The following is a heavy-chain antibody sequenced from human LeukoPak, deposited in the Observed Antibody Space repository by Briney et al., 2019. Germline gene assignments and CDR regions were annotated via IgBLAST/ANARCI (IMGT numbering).Heavy chain of an antibody. D-gene: IGHD3-22*01. CDR1: GGSISSYY. CDR2: IYYSGST. J-gene: IGHJ1*01. CDR3: ARGNYYDSSGYYLAEYFQH. V-gene: IGHV4-59*01. Sequence: PSETLSLTCTVSGGSISSYYWSWIRQPPGMGLEWIGYIYYSGSTNYNPSLKSRVTISVDTSKNQFSLKLSSVTAADTAVYYCARGNYYDSSGYYLAEYFQHWGQGTLVTVSS.